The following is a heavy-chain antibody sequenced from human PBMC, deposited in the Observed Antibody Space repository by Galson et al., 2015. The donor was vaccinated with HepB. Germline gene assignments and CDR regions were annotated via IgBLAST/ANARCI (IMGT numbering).Heavy chain of an antibody. V-gene: IGHV3-64D*09. CDR2: ISSNGGST. CDR3: VKSPPYASGWDVYFQH. CDR1: GFPFSLYI. D-gene: IGHD6-19*01. Sequence: SLRLSCAASGFPFSLYIMYWVRQAPEKGLQFVSAISSNGGSTYYADSVKDRFTISRDNSKNTLFLQMNSLRSDDTAVYYCVKSPPYASGWDVYFQHWGQGALVIVSS. J-gene: IGHJ1*01.